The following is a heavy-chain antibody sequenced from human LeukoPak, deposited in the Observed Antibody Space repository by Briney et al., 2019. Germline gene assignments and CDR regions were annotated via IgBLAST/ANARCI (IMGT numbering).Heavy chain of an antibody. CDR1: GYTFTGYY. CDR3: ARVTAVDAGKGVLDY. J-gene: IGHJ4*02. Sequence: ASAKVSCKASGYTFTGYYMQWVRQAPGQGLEWIGRINPKSGDTNFAQKFQGRVTMTRDTSITTAYMELSRLRSDDTAVYYCARVTAVDAGKGVLDYWGQGTLVTVSS. D-gene: IGHD6-13*01. CDR2: INPKSGDT. V-gene: IGHV1-2*06.